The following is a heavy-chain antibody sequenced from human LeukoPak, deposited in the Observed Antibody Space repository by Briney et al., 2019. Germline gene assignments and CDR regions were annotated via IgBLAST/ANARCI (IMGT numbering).Heavy chain of an antibody. CDR1: GYTFTGYY. CDR2: INPKSGAT. CDR3: ARGSSGSEGFDP. V-gene: IGHV1-2*02. J-gene: IGHJ5*02. Sequence: ASVKVSCKASGYTFTGYYMHWVRQAPGQGLEWMGWINPKSGATKYAQKFQGRVTMTRDTSINTAYMEVSSLRSDDTAVYYCARGSSGSEGFDPWGQGTLVTVSS. D-gene: IGHD6-19*01.